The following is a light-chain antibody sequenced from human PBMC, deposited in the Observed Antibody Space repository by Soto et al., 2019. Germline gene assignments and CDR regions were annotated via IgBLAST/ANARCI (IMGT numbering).Light chain of an antibody. Sequence: EIVLTQSPGTLSLSPGERATLSCRASQSVGSYLAWYQQKPGQAPRLLIYGASDRATGIPARFSGSGSGTDFTLTISSLEPEDFAVYYCQQRGNWATFGPGTKVDIK. CDR1: QSVGSY. CDR3: QQRGNWAT. J-gene: IGKJ3*01. CDR2: GAS. V-gene: IGKV3-11*01.